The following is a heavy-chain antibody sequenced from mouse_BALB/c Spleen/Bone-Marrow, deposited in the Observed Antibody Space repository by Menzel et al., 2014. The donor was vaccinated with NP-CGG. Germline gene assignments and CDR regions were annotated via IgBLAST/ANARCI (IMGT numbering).Heavy chain of an antibody. J-gene: IGHJ3*01. V-gene: IGHV3-6*01. CDR1: GYSITSGYY. CDR3: ARGGADGRGFAY. Sequence: EVQLQQSGPGLVKPSQSLSLTCSVTGYSITSGYYWNWIRQFPGNKLEWMGYISYDGSNNYNPSLKNRISITRDTSKNQFFLKLNSVTTEDTATYDCARGGADGRGFAYWGQGTLVTVSA. CDR2: ISYDGSN.